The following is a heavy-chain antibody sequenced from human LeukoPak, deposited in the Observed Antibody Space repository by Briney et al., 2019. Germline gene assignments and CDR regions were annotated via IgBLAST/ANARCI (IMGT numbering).Heavy chain of an antibody. J-gene: IGHJ4*02. D-gene: IGHD3-22*01. CDR2: ISSSSTI. Sequence: GGSLRLSCAASGFTFSTYSMNWVRQAPGKGLEWVSYISSSSTIYYADSVKGRFTISRDNAKNSLYLQMNSLRAEDTAVYYCAREGGGYYLSNFDYWGQGTLVTVSS. CDR3: AREGGGYYLSNFDY. CDR1: GFTFSTYS. V-gene: IGHV3-48*04.